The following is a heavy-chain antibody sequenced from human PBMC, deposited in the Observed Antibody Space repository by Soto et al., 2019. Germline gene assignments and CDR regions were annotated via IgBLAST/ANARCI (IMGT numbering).Heavy chain of an antibody. CDR2: VHYSGSA. CDR1: GGSISTSSYF. Sequence: QPQLQESGPGLVKPSETLSLTCSVSGGSISTSSYFWGWIRQPPGKGLEWDGAVHYSGSANYRSSLKSRVTISVDTSQNQFSLRLRSVTAADTAVYYCARHRWGSGSYSGLLDFWGQGALVTVSS. D-gene: IGHD3-10*01. CDR3: ARHRWGSGSYSGLLDF. V-gene: IGHV4-39*01. J-gene: IGHJ4*02.